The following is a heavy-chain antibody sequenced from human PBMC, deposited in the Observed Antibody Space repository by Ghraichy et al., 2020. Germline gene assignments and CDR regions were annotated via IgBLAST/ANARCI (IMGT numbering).Heavy chain of an antibody. D-gene: IGHD3-10*01. CDR2: ISSSGSTI. CDR1: GFTFSSYE. CDR3: ARSRWGYYYGSVSSY. Sequence: GESQNISCAASGFTFSSYEMNWVRQAPGKGLEWGSYISSSGSTIYYADSVKGRFTISRDNAKNSLYLQMNSLRAEDTAVYYCARSRWGYYYGSVSSYWGQGTLVTVSS. J-gene: IGHJ4*02. V-gene: IGHV3-48*03.